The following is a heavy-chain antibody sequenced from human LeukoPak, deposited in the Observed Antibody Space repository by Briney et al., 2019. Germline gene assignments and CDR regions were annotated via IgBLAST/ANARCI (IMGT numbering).Heavy chain of an antibody. CDR1: GFTFSSFA. J-gene: IGHJ6*02. D-gene: IGHD4-11*01. CDR3: AKYPSTVTTFYSYGMDV. Sequence: GSLRLSCAASGFTFSSFAMSWVRQAPGKGLEWVSAISSSGSSTYFADSVKGRFTTSRDNSKNTLFLQMNTLRAEDTAVYYCAKYPSTVTTFYSYGMDVWGQGTSVTVSS. CDR2: ISSSGSST. V-gene: IGHV3-23*01.